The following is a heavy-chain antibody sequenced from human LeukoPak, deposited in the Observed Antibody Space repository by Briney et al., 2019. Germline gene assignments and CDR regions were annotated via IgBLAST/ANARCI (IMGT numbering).Heavy chain of an antibody. V-gene: IGHV3-30*04. CDR1: GFTFSSYA. CDR3: ARDGVLRYFDWLLYGNWFDP. CDR2: ISYDGSIK. D-gene: IGHD3-9*01. Sequence: GGSLRLSCAASGFTFSSYAMHWVRQAPGKGLEWVAVISYDGSIKYYADSVKGRFTISRDNSKNTLYLQMNSLRAEDTAVYYCARDGVLRYFDWLLYGNWFDPWGQGTLVTVSS. J-gene: IGHJ5*02.